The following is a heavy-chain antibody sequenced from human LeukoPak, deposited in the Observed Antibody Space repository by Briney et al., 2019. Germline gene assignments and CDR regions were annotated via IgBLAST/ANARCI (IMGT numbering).Heavy chain of an antibody. CDR3: AKAGYDFWSAFDY. J-gene: IGHJ4*02. D-gene: IGHD3-3*01. CDR1: GFTFSSYA. V-gene: IGHV3-23*01. CDR2: ISGSGGST. Sequence: GGSLRLSCAASGFTFSSYAMSWVRQAPGKGLERVSTISGSGGSTYYAESVKGRFTISRDNSKNTLYLQMNSLRAEDTAVYYCAKAGYDFWSAFDYWGQGTLVTVSS.